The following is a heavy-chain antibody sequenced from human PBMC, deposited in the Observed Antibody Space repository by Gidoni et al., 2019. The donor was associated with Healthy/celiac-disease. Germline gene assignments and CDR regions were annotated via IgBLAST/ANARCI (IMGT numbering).Heavy chain of an antibody. J-gene: IGHJ4*02. V-gene: IGHV3-30*18. D-gene: IGHD3-10*01. CDR1: GFTFSSYG. Sequence: QVQLVESGGGVVQPGRSLRLSCAASGFTFSSYGKHWVRQAPGKGLEWVAVISYAGSNKYYADSVKGRFTISRDNSKNTLYLQMNSLRAEDTAVYYCAKDRGTMVRGLLAYWGQGTLVTVSS. CDR2: ISYAGSNK. CDR3: AKDRGTMVRGLLAY.